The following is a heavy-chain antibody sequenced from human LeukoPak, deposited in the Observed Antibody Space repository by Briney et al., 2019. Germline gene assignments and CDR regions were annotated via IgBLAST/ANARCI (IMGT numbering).Heavy chain of an antibody. D-gene: IGHD1-14*01. CDR1: GNSFGDYY. CDR3: ARDRPEYPLWFDP. CDR2: IYTSGST. J-gene: IGHJ5*02. V-gene: IGHV4-4*07. Sequence: PSETLSLTCTVSGNSFGDYYWSWIRQPAGKGLEWIGRIYTSGSTTYNPSLKSRVTMSVDTSKSQFSLNLSSVTAADTAVYYCARDRPEYPLWFDPWGQGALVTVSS.